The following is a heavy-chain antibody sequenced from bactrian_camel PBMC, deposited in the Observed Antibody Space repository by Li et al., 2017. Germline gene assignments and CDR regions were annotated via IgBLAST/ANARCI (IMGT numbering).Heavy chain of an antibody. V-gene: IGHV3S55*01. Sequence: HVQLVESGGGTVQAGGSLRLSCAGSGFTFGAVCMAWFRQAPGRQREGVASLDVDGRTDYSSFVEGRFTISKDNSKNTLYLQMNSLKPEDTALYYCAVRWSGSRCFASARGYDEYGQGTQVTVS. J-gene: IGHJ4*01. D-gene: IGHD3*01. CDR2: LDVDGRT. CDR1: GFTFGAVC.